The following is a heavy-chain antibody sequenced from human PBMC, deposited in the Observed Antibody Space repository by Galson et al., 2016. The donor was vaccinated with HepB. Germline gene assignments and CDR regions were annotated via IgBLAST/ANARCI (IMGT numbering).Heavy chain of an antibody. J-gene: IGHJ4*02. CDR2: FDPEDGEI. CDR3: ATGEWGSSWEY. V-gene: IGHV1-24*01. D-gene: IGHD6-13*01. Sequence: SVKVSCKVSGYTLTELSIHWVRQAPGKGLEWMGSFDPEDGEIIYAQKFQGRVTMTEDTSTYTAYMELSSLRSEDTAVYYCATGEWGSSWEYWGQGTLVTVSS. CDR1: GYTLTELS.